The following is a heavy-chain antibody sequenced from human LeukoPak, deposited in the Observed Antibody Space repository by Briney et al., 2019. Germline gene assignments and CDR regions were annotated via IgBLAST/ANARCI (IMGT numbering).Heavy chain of an antibody. D-gene: IGHD2-21*02. J-gene: IGHJ3*02. V-gene: IGHV1-69*13. CDR2: IIPIFGTA. Sequence: SVKVSCKASGGTFSSYAISWVRQAPGQGLEWMGGIIPIFGTANYAQKFQGRVTITADESTSTAYMELSSLRSEDTAVYYCARGKAYCGGDCYGDDAFDIWGQGTMVTVSS. CDR3: ARGKAYCGGDCYGDDAFDI. CDR1: GGTFSSYA.